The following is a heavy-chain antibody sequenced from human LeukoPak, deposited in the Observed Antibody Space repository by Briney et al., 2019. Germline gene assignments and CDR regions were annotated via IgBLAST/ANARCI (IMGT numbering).Heavy chain of an antibody. D-gene: IGHD2/OR15-2a*01. Sequence: GGSLRLSCAASGFTFDDYGMSWVRQAPGKGLEWVSGLNWNGGSTGYAESVKGRFTISRDNAKNSVYLQMNSLRAEDTALYHCARGHKVLTAGAFDIWGQGTMVTVSS. CDR1: GFTFDDYG. CDR2: LNWNGGST. V-gene: IGHV3-20*01. J-gene: IGHJ3*02. CDR3: ARGHKVLTAGAFDI.